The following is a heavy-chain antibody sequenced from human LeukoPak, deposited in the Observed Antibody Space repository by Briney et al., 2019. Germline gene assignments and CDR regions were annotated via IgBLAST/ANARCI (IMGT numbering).Heavy chain of an antibody. V-gene: IGHV3-74*01. Sequence: PGGSLRLSCAASGFTFSSYWMQWVRQAPGKGLVWVSRINSDGSSASYADSVKGRFTISRDNAKNTLYLQMNSLRAEDTAVYYCARDHYVDAFDIWGQGTMVTVSS. CDR2: INSDGSSA. D-gene: IGHD3-16*01. CDR3: ARDHYVDAFDI. J-gene: IGHJ3*02. CDR1: GFTFSSYW.